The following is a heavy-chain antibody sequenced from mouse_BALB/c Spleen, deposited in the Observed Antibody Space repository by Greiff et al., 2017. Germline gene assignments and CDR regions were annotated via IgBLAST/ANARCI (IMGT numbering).Heavy chain of an antibody. CDR1: GFSLTSYG. D-gene: IGHD1-1*01. V-gene: IGHV2-9*02. CDR2: IWAGGST. CDR3: ARDYYGSSYPAWFAY. Sequence: QVQLKESGPGLVAPSQSLSITCTVSGFSLTSYGVHWVRQPPGKGLEWLGVIWAGGSTNYNSALMSRLSISKDNSKSQVFLKMNSLQTDDTAMYYCARDYYGSSYPAWFAYWGQGTLVTVSA. J-gene: IGHJ3*01.